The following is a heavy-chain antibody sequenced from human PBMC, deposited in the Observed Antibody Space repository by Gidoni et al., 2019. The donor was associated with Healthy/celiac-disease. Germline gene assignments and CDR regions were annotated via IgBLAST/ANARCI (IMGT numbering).Heavy chain of an antibody. CDR2: ISYDGSNK. CDR3: ARDAYDFWSGPFDY. Sequence: QVQLVESGGGVVQPGRSLRLSCAASGFTFSSYAMHWVRQAPGKGLEWVAVISYDGSNKYYADSVKGRFTISRDNSKNTLYLQMNSLRAEDTAVYYCARDAYDFWSGPFDYWGQGTLVTVSS. J-gene: IGHJ4*02. D-gene: IGHD3-3*01. CDR1: GFTFSSYA. V-gene: IGHV3-30-3*01.